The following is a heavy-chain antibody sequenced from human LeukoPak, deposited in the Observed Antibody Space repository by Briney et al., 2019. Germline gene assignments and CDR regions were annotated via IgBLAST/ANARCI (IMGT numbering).Heavy chain of an antibody. CDR1: GFTFSSYW. CDR2: ISSSSSYI. V-gene: IGHV3-21*01. CDR3: AKDGQWGYAD. J-gene: IGHJ4*02. D-gene: IGHD3-16*01. Sequence: GGSLRLSCAASGFTFSSYWMNWVRQAPGKGLEWVSSISSSSSYIYYADSVKGRFTISRDNAKNSLYLQMNTLRPEDTAVYYCAKDGQWGYADWGQGTLVTVSS.